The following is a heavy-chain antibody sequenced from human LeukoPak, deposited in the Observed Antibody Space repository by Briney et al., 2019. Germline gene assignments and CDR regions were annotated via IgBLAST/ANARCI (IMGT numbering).Heavy chain of an antibody. CDR1: GFTFSSNA. CDR3: ATSRGYSSSSGGY. CDR2: ISGSGGST. V-gene: IGHV3-23*01. J-gene: IGHJ4*02. Sequence: GGSLRLSCAASGFTFSSNAMSWVRQAPGKGLEWVSAISGSGGSTYYADSVKGRFTISRDNSKNTLYLQMNSLRAEDTAVYYCATSRGYSSSSGGYWGQGTLVTVSS. D-gene: IGHD6-6*01.